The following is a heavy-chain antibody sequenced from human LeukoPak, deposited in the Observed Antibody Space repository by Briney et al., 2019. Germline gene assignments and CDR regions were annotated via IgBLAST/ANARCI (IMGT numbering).Heavy chain of an antibody. CDR1: GFTFSSYW. J-gene: IGHJ4*02. V-gene: IGHV3-74*01. CDR3: AKAARTTVTYSFDS. D-gene: IGHD4-17*01. Sequence: GGSLRLSCAASGFTFSSYWMHWVRQAPGRGLVWVSRINTDGSSTSYADSVKGRFTISRDNAKNTLYLQMNSLRAEDTAVYYCAKAARTTVTYSFDSWGQGTLVTVSS. CDR2: INTDGSST.